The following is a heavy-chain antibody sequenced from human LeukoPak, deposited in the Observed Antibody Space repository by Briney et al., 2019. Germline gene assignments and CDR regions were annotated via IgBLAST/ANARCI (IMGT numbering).Heavy chain of an antibody. CDR1: GGSISSYY. CDR3: ARQPLYRKQWLVLPASFNI. Sequence: SETLSLTCTVSGGSISSYYWTWLRQPPGKGLEWIGYIHYRGTTNYNPSLKTRVTVSLDTSKSQFSLKVRSVTAADTAVYYCARQPLYRKQWLVLPASFNIWAKGAMFTVSS. D-gene: IGHD6-19*01. V-gene: IGHV4-59*08. CDR2: IHYRGTT. J-gene: IGHJ3*02.